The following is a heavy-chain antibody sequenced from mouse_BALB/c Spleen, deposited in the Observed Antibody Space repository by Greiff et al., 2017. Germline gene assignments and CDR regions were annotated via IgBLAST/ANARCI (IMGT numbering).Heavy chain of an antibody. CDR1: GFTFSSFG. CDR3: AREYYGRTYYFDY. J-gene: IGHJ2*01. Sequence: EVQRVESGGGLVQPGGSRKLSCAASGFTFSSFGMHWVRQAPEKGLEWVAYISSGSSTIYYADTVKGRFTISRDNPKNTLFLQMTSLRSEDTAMYYCAREYYGRTYYFDYWGQGTTLTVSS. D-gene: IGHD1-1*01. CDR2: ISSGSSTI. V-gene: IGHV5-17*02.